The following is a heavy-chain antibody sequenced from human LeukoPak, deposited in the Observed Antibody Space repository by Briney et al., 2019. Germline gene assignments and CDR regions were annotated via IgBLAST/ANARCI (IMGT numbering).Heavy chain of an antibody. CDR3: ARVRGAGLQYYYMDV. V-gene: IGHV3-21*01. Sequence: GGSLRLSCAASGFTFSSYSMNWVRQAPGKGLEWVSSISSSSSYIYYADSVKGRFTISRDHAKDSVYLQMNSLRADDTAVYYCARVRGAGLQYYYMDVWGKGTTVTVSS. J-gene: IGHJ6*03. CDR2: ISSSSSYI. CDR1: GFTFSSYS. D-gene: IGHD1-26*01.